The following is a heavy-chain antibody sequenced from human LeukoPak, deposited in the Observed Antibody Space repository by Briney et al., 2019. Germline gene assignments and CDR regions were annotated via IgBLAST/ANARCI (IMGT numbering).Heavy chain of an antibody. J-gene: IGHJ5*02. CDR2: ISAHNGNT. CDR1: GYTFTSYG. CDR3: ARDTYYDSPLGGNWFDP. Sequence: ASVKVSCKASGYTFTSYGISWVRQAPGQGLEWMGWISAHNGNTNYAQKLQGRVTMTTDTSTSTAYMELRSLRSDDTAVYYCARDTYYDSPLGGNWFDPWGQGTLVTVSS. V-gene: IGHV1-18*01. D-gene: IGHD3-3*01.